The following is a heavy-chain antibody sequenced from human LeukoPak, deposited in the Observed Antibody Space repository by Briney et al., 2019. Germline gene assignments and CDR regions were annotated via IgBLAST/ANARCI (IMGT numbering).Heavy chain of an antibody. CDR3: ANGHYDYVWASYPFDY. CDR1: GFAFSSYA. CDR2: ISGSGGST. Sequence: GGSLRLSCAASGFAFSSYAMSWVRQAPGKGLEWVSAISGSGGSTYYAESVKGRFTISRDNSKNTLYLQMNSLRAEDTAVYYCANGHYDYVWASYPFDYWGQGTLVTVSS. J-gene: IGHJ4*02. D-gene: IGHD3-16*02. V-gene: IGHV3-23*01.